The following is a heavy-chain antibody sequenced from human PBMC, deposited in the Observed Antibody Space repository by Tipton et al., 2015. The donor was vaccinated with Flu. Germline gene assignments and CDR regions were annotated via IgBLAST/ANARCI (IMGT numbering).Heavy chain of an antibody. CDR3: ARGRAVAGFRGFDC. J-gene: IGHJ4*02. CDR1: GFSISSGSYY. D-gene: IGHD6-19*01. V-gene: IGHV4-61*02. CDR2: IYTSGCT. Sequence: LRLSCTVSGFSISSGSYYWSWIRQPAGKGLEWIGRIYTSGCTNYNPSLKSRVTISVDTSKNQFSLKLSSVTAADTAVYYCARGRAVAGFRGFDCSGQGTLVTVSS.